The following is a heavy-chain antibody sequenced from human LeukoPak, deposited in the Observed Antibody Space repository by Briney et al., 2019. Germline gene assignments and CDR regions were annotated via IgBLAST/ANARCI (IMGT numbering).Heavy chain of an antibody. V-gene: IGHV3-11*04. CDR2: ITARSGTI. CDR3: ARDFCAAACSPSSDS. CDR1: GFTFSEYD. D-gene: IGHD2-15*01. J-gene: IGHJ5*01. Sequence: PGGSLRLSCAGSGFTFSEYDMAWVREAAGKGGEYISYITARSGTIYYADSVRGRFTIYRENAKNTLYLEMNSLRVEDSAIYYCARDFCAAACSPSSDSWGQGTVVTVS.